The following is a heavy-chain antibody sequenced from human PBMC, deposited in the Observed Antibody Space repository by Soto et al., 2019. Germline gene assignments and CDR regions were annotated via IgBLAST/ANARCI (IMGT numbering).Heavy chain of an antibody. D-gene: IGHD3-16*02. J-gene: IGHJ4*02. V-gene: IGHV4-30-2*01. CDR3: ARGPPLGR. CDR1: GGSISSGGYS. Sequence: SETLSLTCAVSGGSISSGGYSWSWIRQPPGKGLEWIGYIYHSGSTYYNPSLKSRVTISVDRSKNQFSLKLSSVTALHMAVYYCARGPPLGRWGQRTQVTVSS. CDR2: IYHSGST.